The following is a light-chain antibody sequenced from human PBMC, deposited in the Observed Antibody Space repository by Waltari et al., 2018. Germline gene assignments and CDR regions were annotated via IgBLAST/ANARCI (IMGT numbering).Light chain of an antibody. CDR3: NSRDTTNDPHIL. CDR2: DNT. V-gene: IGLV3-19*01. Sequence: SSELTQDPTVSVALGQTVRITCQGDSLRNFYESWYQQKPGQAPILVVYDNTNRPSGIPDRFSGSHSGNTASLIITGAQAEDEADYYCNSRDTTNDPHILFGGGTKLTVL. CDR1: SLRNFY. J-gene: IGLJ3*02.